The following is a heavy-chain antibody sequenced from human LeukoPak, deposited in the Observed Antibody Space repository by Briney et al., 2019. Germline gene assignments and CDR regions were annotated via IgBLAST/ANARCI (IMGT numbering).Heavy chain of an antibody. D-gene: IGHD3-22*01. CDR2: IYSGGKT. J-gene: IGHJ4*02. V-gene: IGHV3-53*01. CDR3: ARINYYDGSCFYRDY. CDR1: GFTVSDYY. Sequence: PGGSLPLSRAVSGFTVSDYYMSWVRQAPGKGLEWVSVIYSGGKTYYADSVKGRFTISRDDSKNTLHLQMNSLRAEDTAVYYCARINYYDGSCFYRDYWGQGTGDRL.